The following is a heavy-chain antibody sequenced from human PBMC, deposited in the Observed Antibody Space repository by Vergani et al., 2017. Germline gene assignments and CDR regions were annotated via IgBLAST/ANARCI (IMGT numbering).Heavy chain of an antibody. CDR2: IYSTGST. D-gene: IGHD3-22*01. CDR3: ARMGDYDEGDAFRIGYFDS. V-gene: IGHV4-31*03. CDR1: GDSISSGVYY. J-gene: IGHJ4*02. Sequence: QVRLQESGPGLVKPSQTLSLTCSVSGDSISSGVYYWNWLRQHPGKDLEWIGYIYSTGSTHHNPSLRRRINMSVDTSKNPFSLKLNSVTAADTARYYCARMGDYDEGDAFRIGYFDSWGPGILVTVSS.